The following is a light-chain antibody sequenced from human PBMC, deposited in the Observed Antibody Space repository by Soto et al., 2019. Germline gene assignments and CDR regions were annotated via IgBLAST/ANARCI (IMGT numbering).Light chain of an antibody. CDR1: QSLIHSDGNTY. CDR3: MQGTHWPWT. CDR2: EFS. V-gene: IGKV2-30*02. Sequence: DVVMTQSPLSLPVTLGQPASISCRSSQSLIHSDGNTYLSWFQQRPGQSPRRLIYEFSDRDSGVPDRFTGSGSGTHFSLKISRVEAEDVGVYYCMQGTHWPWTFGQGTEVEIK. J-gene: IGKJ1*01.